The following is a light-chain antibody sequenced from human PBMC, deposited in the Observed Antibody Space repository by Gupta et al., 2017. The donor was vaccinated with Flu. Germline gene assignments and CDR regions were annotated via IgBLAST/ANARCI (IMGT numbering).Light chain of an antibody. Sequence: IQMTQSPFSLSAAVGDRVTITCQASQDISNYLNWYQQKPGKAPKLLIYDASNLETGIPSRFSGSGSGTEFTFTISSLQPEDIATYYCQQYDNLPLTFGEGTKVEIK. J-gene: IGKJ4*01. CDR1: QDISNY. V-gene: IGKV1-33*01. CDR2: DAS. CDR3: QQYDNLPLT.